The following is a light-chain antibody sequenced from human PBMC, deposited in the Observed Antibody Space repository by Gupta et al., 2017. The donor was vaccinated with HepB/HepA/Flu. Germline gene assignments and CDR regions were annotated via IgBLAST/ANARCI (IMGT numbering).Light chain of an antibody. J-gene: IGKJ2*02. Sequence: DIVLTQSLATLSSSPGERASLSCRASQSVSRYLAGYQQKAGQEPRHFIYDAANRATGIPARCSGGGSGTDDSLTISSREPEEDAVYYYQQQNNRPRTFGEGTKVEIK. CDR2: DAA. V-gene: IGKV3-11*01. CDR1: QSVSRY. CDR3: QQQNNRPRT.